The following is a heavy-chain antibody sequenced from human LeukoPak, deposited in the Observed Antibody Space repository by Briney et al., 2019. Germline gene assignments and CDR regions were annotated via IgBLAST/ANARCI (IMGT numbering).Heavy chain of an antibody. V-gene: IGHV3-13*01. D-gene: IGHD6-13*01. J-gene: IGHJ6*02. CDR1: GFTFSSYD. CDR3: ARVPGIAAAGIGYYYYGMDV. CDR2: ISTAGDT. Sequence: GGSLRLSCAASGFTFSSYDMHWVRQATGKGLEWVSAISTAGDTYYPGSVKGRFTISRENAKNSLYLQMNSLRAGDTAVYYCARVPGIAAAGIGYYYYGMDVWGQGTTVTVSS.